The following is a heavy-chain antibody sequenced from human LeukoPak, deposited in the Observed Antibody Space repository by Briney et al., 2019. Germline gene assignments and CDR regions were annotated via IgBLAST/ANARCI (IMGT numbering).Heavy chain of an antibody. CDR1: GYTFTSYD. CDR2: MNPNSGNT. CDR3: ARMYYYDSGSDNWFDP. Sequence: ASVKVSCKASGYTFTSYDINWVRQATGQGLEWMGWMNPNSGNTGYAQKFQGRVTMTRNTSISTAYMELSSLRSEDTAVYYCARMYYYDSGSDNWFDPWGQGTLVTVSS. J-gene: IGHJ5*02. D-gene: IGHD3-10*01. V-gene: IGHV1-8*01.